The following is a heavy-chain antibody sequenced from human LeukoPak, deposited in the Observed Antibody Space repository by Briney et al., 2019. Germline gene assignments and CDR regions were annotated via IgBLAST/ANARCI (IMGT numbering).Heavy chain of an antibody. CDR2: ISSKLYGGAA. D-gene: IGHD4-11*01. J-gene: IGHJ5*02. CDR3: ARGGSDYFNYEYPS. V-gene: IGHV3-49*04. CDR1: GFTFGEYA. Sequence: GGSLRLSCAASGFTFGEYALSWVRQAPGKGLEWIGFISSKLYGGAAEYAASVEGSFILSRDDSKSIAYLQMNSLKIADTAVYYCARGGSDYFNYEYPSWGQGTLVIVSS.